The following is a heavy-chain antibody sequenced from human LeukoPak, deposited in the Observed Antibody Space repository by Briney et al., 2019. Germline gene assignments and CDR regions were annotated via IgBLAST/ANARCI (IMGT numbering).Heavy chain of an antibody. Sequence: GGSLRLSCAASGYTFSSYSMNLVRQAPGKGLGWVSYISSGSSTIYYADSVQGRFTISRDNAENSLYLQMNSLGAEDMAVYYCARGRLGGRSGNEYWGQGTLVTVSS. V-gene: IGHV3-48*04. CDR3: ARGRLGGRSGNEY. D-gene: IGHD2-15*01. J-gene: IGHJ4*02. CDR2: ISSGSSTI. CDR1: GYTFSSYS.